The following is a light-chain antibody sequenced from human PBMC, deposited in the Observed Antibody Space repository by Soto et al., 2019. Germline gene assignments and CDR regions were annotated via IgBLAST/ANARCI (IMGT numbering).Light chain of an antibody. Sequence: EIVLTQSPGTLSLSPGERVTLSCRASQSVSSRLAWYQQKPGQAPRLLIYDVSNRATGIPARFSGSGSGTDFTLTISSLEPEDFAVYYCQQRSNWPPTFGQGTRLEIK. CDR1: QSVSSR. V-gene: IGKV3-11*01. CDR2: DVS. J-gene: IGKJ5*01. CDR3: QQRSNWPPT.